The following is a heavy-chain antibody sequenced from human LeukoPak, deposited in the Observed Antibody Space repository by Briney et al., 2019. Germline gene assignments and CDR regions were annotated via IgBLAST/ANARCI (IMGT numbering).Heavy chain of an antibody. CDR3: ARGTGGYGSGSYDY. V-gene: IGHV3-48*02. CDR2: ISPSSSDI. J-gene: IGHJ4*02. Sequence: GGSLRLSCAASGFTFSIYSMNWVRQAPGKGLEWVTYISPSSSDIYSADSVKGRFTISRDNAKNSLYLQMNSLRDEDTAVYYCARGTGGYGSGSYDYWGQGTLVTVSS. CDR1: GFTFSIYS. D-gene: IGHD3-10*01.